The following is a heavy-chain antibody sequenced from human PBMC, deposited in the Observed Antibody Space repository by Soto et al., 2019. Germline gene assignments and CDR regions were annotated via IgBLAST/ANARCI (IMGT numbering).Heavy chain of an antibody. D-gene: IGHD7-27*01. CDR3: AKNWNWGSLVH. CDR2: INHSGST. J-gene: IGHJ4*02. Sequence: SETLSLTCAVYGGSFSGYYWSWIRQPPGKGLEWIGEINHSGSTNYNPSLKSRVTISLDTSKNQFSLRLSSVTAADTAVYYCAKNWNWGSLVHWGQGTLVTVSS. V-gene: IGHV4-34*01. CDR1: GGSFSGYY.